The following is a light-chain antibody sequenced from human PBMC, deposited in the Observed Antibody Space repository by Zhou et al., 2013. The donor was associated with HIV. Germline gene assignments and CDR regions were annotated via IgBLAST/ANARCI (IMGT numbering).Light chain of an antibody. CDR2: AAS. V-gene: IGKV1-12*01. CDR1: QGITTY. J-gene: IGKJ1*01. Sequence: DIQMTQSPSSLSASVGDRVTITCRASQGITTYLNWYQQKPGRAPKLLIYAASSLQSGVPSRFSGSGSGTDFTLTISSLQPEDFATYYCQQANSFPPTWTFGQGTKVEIK. CDR3: QQANSFPPTWT.